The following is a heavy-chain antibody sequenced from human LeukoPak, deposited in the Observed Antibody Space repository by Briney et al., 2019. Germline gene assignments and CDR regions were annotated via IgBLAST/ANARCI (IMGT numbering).Heavy chain of an antibody. J-gene: IGHJ4*02. CDR2: ISYDGSNK. Sequence: GGSLRLSCAASGFTFSSYGMHSVRQAPGKGLEWVAVISYDGSNKYYADSVKGRFTISRDNSKNTLYLQMNSLRAEDTAVYYCAKGPPMVRGVIFDWGQGTLVTVSS. CDR1: GFTFSSYG. CDR3: AKGPPMVRGVIFD. D-gene: IGHD3-10*01. V-gene: IGHV3-30*18.